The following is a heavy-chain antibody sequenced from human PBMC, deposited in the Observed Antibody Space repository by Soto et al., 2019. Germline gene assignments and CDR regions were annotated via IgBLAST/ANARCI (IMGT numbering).Heavy chain of an antibody. Sequence: ASVKVSCKASGYTFTSYDINWVRQATGQGLEWMGWMNPNSGNTGYAQKFQGRVTMTRNTSISTAYMELSSLRSEDTAVYYCAREGGEDTAMVTPDFYYMDVWGKGTTVTVS. V-gene: IGHV1-8*01. CDR2: MNPNSGNT. CDR3: AREGGEDTAMVTPDFYYMDV. J-gene: IGHJ6*03. CDR1: GYTFTSYD. D-gene: IGHD5-18*01.